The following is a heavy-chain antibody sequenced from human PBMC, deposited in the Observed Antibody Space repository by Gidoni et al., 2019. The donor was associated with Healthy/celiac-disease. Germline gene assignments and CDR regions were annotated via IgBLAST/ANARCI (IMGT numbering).Heavy chain of an antibody. D-gene: IGHD6-19*01. J-gene: IGHJ5*02. CDR1: GLTSSSYR. V-gene: IGHV3-21*01. Sequence: EVQLVESGGGLVKPGGSLRLSCADTGLTSSSYRMNLVRQAPGKGLEWVSSISSSSSYIYYADSVKGRFTISRDNAKNSLYLQMNSLRAEDTAVYYCARASVAGWGDWFDPWGQGTLVTVSS. CDR3: ARASVAGWGDWFDP. CDR2: ISSSSSYI.